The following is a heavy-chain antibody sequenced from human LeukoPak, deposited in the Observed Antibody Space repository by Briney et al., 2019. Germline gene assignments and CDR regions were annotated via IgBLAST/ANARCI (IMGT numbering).Heavy chain of an antibody. V-gene: IGHV1-2*02. J-gene: IGHJ4*02. D-gene: IGHD6-19*01. CDR1: GYTFTGYY. Sequence: ASVKVSCTASGYTFTGYYMHWVRQAPGQGLEWMGWINPNSGGTNYAQKFQGRVTMTRDTSISTAYMELSRLRSDDTAVYYCARDKGSSGWYRYYFDYWGQGTLVTVSS. CDR3: ARDKGSSGWYRYYFDY. CDR2: INPNSGGT.